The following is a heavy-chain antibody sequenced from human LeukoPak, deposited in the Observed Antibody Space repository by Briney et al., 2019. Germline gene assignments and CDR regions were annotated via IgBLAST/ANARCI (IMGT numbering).Heavy chain of an antibody. J-gene: IGHJ3*02. D-gene: IGHD3-22*01. Sequence: WSLRLSCAASGLTVCSNYMSWVRQAPGKGLEWVSVIHSGGSTYYADSVKGRFTISRHNSKNTLYLQMNSLRAEDTAVYYCARVYYYDSSGYYPPDAFDIWGQGTMVTVSS. CDR1: GLTVCSNY. CDR3: ARVYYYDSSGYYPPDAFDI. CDR2: IHSGGST. V-gene: IGHV3-53*04.